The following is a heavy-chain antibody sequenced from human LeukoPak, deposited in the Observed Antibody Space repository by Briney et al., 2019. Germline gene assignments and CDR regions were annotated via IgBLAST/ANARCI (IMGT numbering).Heavy chain of an antibody. CDR1: GYTFTGYY. CDR2: INPNSGGT. Sequence: GASVKVSCKASGYTFTGYYMHWVRQAPGQGLEWMGRINPNSGGTNYAQKFLGRVTMTRDTSISTAYMELSRLRSDDTAVYYCAVEASTRRSNDAFDIWGQGTMVSVSS. CDR3: AVEASTRRSNDAFDI. J-gene: IGHJ3*02. D-gene: IGHD2-2*01. V-gene: IGHV1-2*06.